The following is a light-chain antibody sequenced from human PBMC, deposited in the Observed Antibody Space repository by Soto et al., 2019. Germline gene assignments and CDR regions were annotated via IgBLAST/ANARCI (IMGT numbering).Light chain of an antibody. J-gene: IGLJ3*02. V-gene: IGLV1-40*01. Sequence: QPVLTQPPSVSGAPGQRVTISCTGSSSNIGADYDVHWYQHLPGTAPKLLIYGNNNRPSGVPDRFSGSKSGTSASLAITGLQAEDEADYYCQSYDSSLSGSVFGGGTKLTVL. CDR1: SSNIGADYD. CDR2: GNN. CDR3: QSYDSSLSGSV.